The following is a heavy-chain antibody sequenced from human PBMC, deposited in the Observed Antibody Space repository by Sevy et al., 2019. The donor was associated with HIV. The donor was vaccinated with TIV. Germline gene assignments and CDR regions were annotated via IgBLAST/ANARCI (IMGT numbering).Heavy chain of an antibody. CDR3: ARGQITTFGFDD. CDR2: ILYSGNP. V-gene: IGHV4-31*03. D-gene: IGHD3-16*01. J-gene: IGHJ4*02. CDR1: GDSISSSGYY. Sequence: SETLSLTCTVSGDSISSSGYYWSWIRQHPGEGLEWIGYILYSGNPYYNPSLKSRLIISLDTSKNQFSLKLSSVTAADTAVYYCARGQITTFGFDDWGQGTLVTVSS.